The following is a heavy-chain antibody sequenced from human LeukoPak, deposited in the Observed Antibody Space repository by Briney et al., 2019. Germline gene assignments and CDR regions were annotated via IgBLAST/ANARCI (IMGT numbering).Heavy chain of an antibody. D-gene: IGHD4-17*01. J-gene: IGHJ6*02. Sequence: GASVKVSCKASGYTFTSYGISGVRQAPGQGLEWMGWISAYNGNTNYAQKLQGRVTMTTDTSTSTAYMELRSLRSDDTAVYYCARDTFTVTTYFYYYYGMDVWGQGTTVTVSS. CDR3: ARDTFTVTTYFYYYYGMDV. CDR2: ISAYNGNT. CDR1: GYTFTSYG. V-gene: IGHV1-18*01.